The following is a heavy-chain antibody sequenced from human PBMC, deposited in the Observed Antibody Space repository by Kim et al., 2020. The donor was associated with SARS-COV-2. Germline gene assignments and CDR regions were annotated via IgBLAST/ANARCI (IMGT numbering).Heavy chain of an antibody. CDR1: GCIFSDYS. D-gene: IGHD3-10*01. CDR3: VKYGRDYGAVH. Sequence: GGSLRLSCSASGCIFSDYSIHWVRRAPGEGLEYVSATTRSGNASFFSASVEGRFTVSRDNSKDTLYLQMTSLRPEDTSVYYCVKYGRDYGAVHWGRGTLVIVSS. CDR2: TTRSGNAS. V-gene: IGHV3-64D*06. J-gene: IGHJ4*02.